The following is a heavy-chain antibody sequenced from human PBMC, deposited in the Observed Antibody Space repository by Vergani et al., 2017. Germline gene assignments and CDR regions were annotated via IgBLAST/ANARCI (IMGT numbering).Heavy chain of an antibody. CDR3: ARDEGLAGYSSNWATHHLYFDL. D-gene: IGHD2-2*01. CDR1: GGSFSTGGQS. V-gene: IGHV4-61*02. CDR2: IYTSGAT. Sequence: QVQLQESGPGLVKPSQTLSLTCTVSGGSFSTGGQSWTWLRQSAGKGLEWIGRIYTSGATNYNPSLRSRAIMSVDASKKQFSLKLTSVTAADTAVYYCARDEGLAGYSSNWATHHLYFDLWGRGTRVIVSS. J-gene: IGHJ2*01.